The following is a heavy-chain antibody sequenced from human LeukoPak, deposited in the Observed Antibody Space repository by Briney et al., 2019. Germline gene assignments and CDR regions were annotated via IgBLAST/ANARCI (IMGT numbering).Heavy chain of an antibody. CDR3: ARAPTSVSNPYYFDY. CDR2: IYPGDSDT. V-gene: IGHV5-51*01. CDR1: GYSFTSYW. Sequence: GESLKISCKGSGYSFTSYWIGWVRQMPGKGLEWMGIIYPGDSDTRYSPSFQGQVTISADKSISTAYLQWSSLKASDTAMYYCARAPTSVSNPYYFDYWGQGTLVTASS. J-gene: IGHJ4*02.